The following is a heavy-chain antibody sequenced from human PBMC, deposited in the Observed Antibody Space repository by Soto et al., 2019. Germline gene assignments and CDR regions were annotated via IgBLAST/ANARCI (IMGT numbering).Heavy chain of an antibody. V-gene: IGHV3-21*01. CDR2: ISSSSSYI. Sequence: LRLSCFVSGFPFSSFGMHWVRQAPGKGLEWVSSISSSSSYIYYADSVKGRFTISRDNAKNSLYLQMNSLRAEDTAVYYCARDSNDFWSGYYPGAFYYYGMDVWGQGTTVTVSS. CDR3: ARDSNDFWSGYYPGAFYYYGMDV. D-gene: IGHD3-3*01. J-gene: IGHJ6*02. CDR1: GFPFSSFG.